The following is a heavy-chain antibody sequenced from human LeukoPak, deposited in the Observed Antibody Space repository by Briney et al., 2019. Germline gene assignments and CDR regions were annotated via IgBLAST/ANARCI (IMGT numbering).Heavy chain of an antibody. D-gene: IGHD6-25*01. J-gene: IGHJ4*02. CDR3: VVSIQAAAIPAFDS. Sequence: ASVKVSSKASGYNFAHNIHWVRQAPGQGHEFMGWINPKNGGTNYAQNFQGRVTMTRDTSISTVYMELSSLGSDDTAVYYCVVSIQAAAIPAFDSWGQGTLVTVSS. CDR2: INPKNGGT. V-gene: IGHV1-2*02. CDR1: GYNFAHN.